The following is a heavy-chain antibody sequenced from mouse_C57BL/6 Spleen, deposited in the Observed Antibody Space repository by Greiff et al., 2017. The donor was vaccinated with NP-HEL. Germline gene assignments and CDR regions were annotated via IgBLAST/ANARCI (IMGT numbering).Heavy chain of an antibody. CDR3: GKSHLGLFAY. V-gene: IGHV1-82*01. Sequence: QVQLQQSGPELVKPGASVKISCKASGYAFSSSWMNWVKQRPGKGLEWIGRIYPGDGDTNYNGKFKGKATLTADKSSSTAYMQLCSLTSEDSAVSFYGKSHLGLFAYWGQGTLVTVSA. D-gene: IGHD2-10*02. CDR1: GYAFSSSW. J-gene: IGHJ3*01. CDR2: IYPGDGDT.